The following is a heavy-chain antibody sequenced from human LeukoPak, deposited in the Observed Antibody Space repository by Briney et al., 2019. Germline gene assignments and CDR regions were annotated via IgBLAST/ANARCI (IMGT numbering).Heavy chain of an antibody. CDR2: IYTSGST. D-gene: IGHD2-2*02. CDR1: GGSISSYY. Sequence: SETLSLTCTVSGGSISSYYWSWIRQPAGKGLEWIGRIYTSGSTNYNPSLKSRVTMSVDTSKNQFSLKLSSVTAADTAVCYCARERLVVVPAAIRDAFDIWGQGTMVTVSS. CDR3: ARERLVVVPAAIRDAFDI. V-gene: IGHV4-4*07. J-gene: IGHJ3*02.